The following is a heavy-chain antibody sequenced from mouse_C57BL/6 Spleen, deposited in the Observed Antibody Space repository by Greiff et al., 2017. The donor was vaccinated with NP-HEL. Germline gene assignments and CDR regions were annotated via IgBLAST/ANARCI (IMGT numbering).Heavy chain of an antibody. D-gene: IGHD2-5*01. J-gene: IGHJ2*01. CDR2: ISSGSSTI. CDR1: GFTFSDYG. V-gene: IGHV5-17*01. CDR3: AIYYSNYLDY. Sequence: EVHLVESGGGLVKPGGSLKLSCAASGFTFSDYGMHWVRQAPEKGLEWVAYISSGSSTIYYADTVKGRFTISRDNAKNTLFLQMTSLRSEDTAMYYCAIYYSNYLDYWGQGTTLTVSS.